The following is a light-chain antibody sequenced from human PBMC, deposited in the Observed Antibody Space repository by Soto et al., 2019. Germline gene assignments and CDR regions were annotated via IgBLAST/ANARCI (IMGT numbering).Light chain of an antibody. V-gene: IGKV3-11*01. CDR1: QSVRSY. CDR2: DAS. CDR3: QQYSSSPLT. Sequence: IVLTQSPATLSLSPGERATLSCRASQSVRSYLAWYQQRPGQAPRLLIYDASNRATGIPARFSGSGSGTDFTLTISRLEPEDFAVYHCQQYSSSPLTFGGGTKVDIK. J-gene: IGKJ4*01.